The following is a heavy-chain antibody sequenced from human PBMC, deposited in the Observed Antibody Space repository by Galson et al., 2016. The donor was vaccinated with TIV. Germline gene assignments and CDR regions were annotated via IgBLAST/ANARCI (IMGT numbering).Heavy chain of an antibody. CDR1: GYTFTGNY. J-gene: IGHJ5*02. Sequence: SVKVSCKASGYTFTGNYVHWVRQAPGQGLEWMGWINPDSGGTNYAQRFQGRVTMTRDTSISTAYMELRRLTSDDTAVYYCTRVGRLRSDFDPWGQGTLVTASS. D-gene: IGHD3-16*01. V-gene: IGHV1-2*02. CDR3: TRVGRLRSDFDP. CDR2: INPDSGGT.